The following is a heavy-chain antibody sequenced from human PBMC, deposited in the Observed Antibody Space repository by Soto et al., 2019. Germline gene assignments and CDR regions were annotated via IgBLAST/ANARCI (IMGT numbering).Heavy chain of an antibody. D-gene: IGHD3-22*01. CDR3: ARGLPITYYYDSSGYYYGRDY. CDR1: GYTFTSYG. V-gene: IGHV1-18*01. Sequence: ASVKVSCKASGYTFTSYGISWVRQAPGQGLEWMGWISAYNGNTNYAQKLQGRVTMTTDTSTSTAYMELRSLRSDDTAVYYCARGLPITYYYDSSGYYYGRDYWGQGTLDTGSS. CDR2: ISAYNGNT. J-gene: IGHJ4*02.